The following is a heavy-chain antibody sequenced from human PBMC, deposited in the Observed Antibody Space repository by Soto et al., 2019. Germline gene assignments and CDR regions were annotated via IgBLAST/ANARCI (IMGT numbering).Heavy chain of an antibody. CDR3: ARSVAVPGAHIDY. V-gene: IGHV4-59*01. CDR2: VYYTGST. Sequence: SETLSPTCSISGGSISGSYWSWIRQSPGKGLEWLGYVYYTGSTNYSPSLRSRVSISVDTSKNEFSLRLSSVTAADTAVYFCARSVAVPGAHIDYWGQGTQVTVSS. CDR1: GGSISGSY. D-gene: IGHD6-19*01. J-gene: IGHJ4*02.